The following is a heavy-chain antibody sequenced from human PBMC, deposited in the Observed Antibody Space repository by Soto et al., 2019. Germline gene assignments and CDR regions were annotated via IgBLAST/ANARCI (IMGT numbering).Heavy chain of an antibody. CDR1: GGSISSYY. CDR2: IYRRGST. J-gene: IGHJ6*02. Sequence: SETLSLTYTVSGGSISSYYWSWIRQPPGKGLDGIGYIYRRGSTNSNPSLMSRVTITLDTATIEFSLKTSSVTPADMAVYYCARSDNVLLWFGELLRHYYYGMDVWGQGTTVTVSS. CDR3: ARSDNVLLWFGELLRHYYYGMDV. D-gene: IGHD3-10*01. V-gene: IGHV4-59*01.